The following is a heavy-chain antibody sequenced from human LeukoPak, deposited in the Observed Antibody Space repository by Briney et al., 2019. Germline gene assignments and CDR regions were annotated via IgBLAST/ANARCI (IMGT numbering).Heavy chain of an antibody. V-gene: IGHV1-69*05. CDR2: IIPIFGTA. D-gene: IGHD2-2*01. CDR1: GGTFSSYA. J-gene: IGHJ4*02. CDR3: ARGGLGYCSSTSCPYYFDY. Sequence: SVKVSCKASGGTFSSYAISWVRQAPGQGLEWMGGIIPIFGTANYAQKLQGRVTMTTDTSTSTAYMELRSLRSDDTAVYYCARGGLGYCSSTSCPYYFDYWGQGTLVTVSS.